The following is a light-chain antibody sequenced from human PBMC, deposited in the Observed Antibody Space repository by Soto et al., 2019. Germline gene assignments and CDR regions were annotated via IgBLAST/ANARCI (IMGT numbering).Light chain of an antibody. CDR2: DAS. J-gene: IGKJ2*01. V-gene: IGKV3-11*01. CDR1: QSVSSY. CDR3: QQRSNWLYT. Sequence: EIVLTQSPATLSLSPGERATLSCRASQSVSSYLAWYQQKPGQAPRLLIYDASNRATGIPARFSGSWSRTDFTLTISSLEPEDFAVYYCQQRSNWLYTFGQGTKLEIK.